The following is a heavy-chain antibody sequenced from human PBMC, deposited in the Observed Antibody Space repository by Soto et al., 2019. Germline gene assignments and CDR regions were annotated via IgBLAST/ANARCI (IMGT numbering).Heavy chain of an antibody. V-gene: IGHV3-48*01. Sequence: GGSLRLSCAASGFTFSSYSMNWVRQAPGKGLEWVSYISSSSSTIYYADSVKGRFTISRDNAKNSLYLQMNSLRAEDTAVYYCAGRMVRGVTSYWGQGTLVTVSS. CDR3: AGRMVRGVTSY. D-gene: IGHD3-10*01. CDR2: ISSSSSTI. CDR1: GFTFSSYS. J-gene: IGHJ4*02.